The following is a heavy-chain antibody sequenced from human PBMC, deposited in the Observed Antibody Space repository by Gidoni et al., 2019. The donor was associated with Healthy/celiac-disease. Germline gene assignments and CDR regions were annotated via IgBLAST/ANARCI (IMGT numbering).Heavy chain of an antibody. J-gene: IGHJ5*02. D-gene: IGHD3-3*01. CDR1: GFSLSTSGVG. CDR2: IYWDDDK. Sequence: QITLKESGPTLVKPTQTLTLTCTFSGFSLSTSGVGVGWIRQPPGKALEWLALIYWDDDKRYSPSLKSRLTITKDTSKNQVVLTMTNMDPVDTATYYCAHSYYDFWSGYYIFEGHPRFDPWGQGTLVTVSS. CDR3: AHSYYDFWSGYYIFEGHPRFDP. V-gene: IGHV2-5*02.